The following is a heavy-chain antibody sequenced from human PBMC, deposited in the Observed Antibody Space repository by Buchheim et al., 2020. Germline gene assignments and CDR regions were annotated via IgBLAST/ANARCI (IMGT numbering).Heavy chain of an antibody. CDR1: GDSVSSSSYY. J-gene: IGHJ4*02. V-gene: IGHV4-61*01. CDR2: SYYTGST. D-gene: IGHD5-18*01. Sequence: QVQLQESGPGLVKPSETLSLTCTVSGDSVSSSSYYWSWIRQPPRKGLERVGYSYYTGSTNYNPSLKNRVTTSVETSKNQFSLKLSSVTAADTAVYYCARESRYSYGFGNYWGQGTL. CDR3: ARESRYSYGFGNY.